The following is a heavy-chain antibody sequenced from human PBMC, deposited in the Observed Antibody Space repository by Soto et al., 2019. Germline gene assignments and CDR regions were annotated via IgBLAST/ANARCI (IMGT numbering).Heavy chain of an antibody. CDR2: IYPGDSDT. D-gene: IGHD6-19*01. J-gene: IGHJ6*02. CDR3: ARHVAVAGTGEYYYYGMDG. Sequence: PGESLKISCKGSGYSFTSYWIGWVRQMPGKGLEWMGIIYPGDSDTRYSPSFQGQVTISADKSISTAYLQWSSLKASDTAMYYCARHVAVAGTGEYYYYGMDGWGQGNTVTVSS. V-gene: IGHV5-51*01. CDR1: GYSFTSYW.